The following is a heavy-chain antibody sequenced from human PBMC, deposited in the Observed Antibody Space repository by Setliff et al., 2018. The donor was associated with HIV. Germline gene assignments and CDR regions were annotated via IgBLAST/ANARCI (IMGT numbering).Heavy chain of an antibody. V-gene: IGHV4-38-2*02. CDR2: IYHSGNT. CDR1: GYSISSDYW. J-gene: IGHJ5*02. CDR3: ARSPLPRNWFDP. Sequence: SETLSLTCTVSGYSISSDYWWGWIRQPPGKGLEWIGSIYHSGNTYYNPSLKSRVIISVDMSKNQFSLKLTSVTAADTAVFYCARSPLPRNWFDPWGQGTLVTVSS.